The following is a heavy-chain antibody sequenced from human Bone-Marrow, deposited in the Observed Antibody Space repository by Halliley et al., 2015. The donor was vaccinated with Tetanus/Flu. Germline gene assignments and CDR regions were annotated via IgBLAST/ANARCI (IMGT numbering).Heavy chain of an antibody. CDR3: ASLSLACTSPDCHG. Sequence: VSSIGVGGDKKYYADSVKGRFTIPRDNSRNTLILQMNSRRAEDTAVYYCASLSLACTSPDCHGWGQGTLVTVSS. J-gene: IGHJ4*02. CDR2: IGVGGDKK. V-gene: IGHV3-23*01. D-gene: IGHD2-8*01.